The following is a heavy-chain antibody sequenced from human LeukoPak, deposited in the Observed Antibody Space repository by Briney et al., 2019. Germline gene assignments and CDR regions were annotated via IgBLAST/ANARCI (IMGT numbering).Heavy chain of an antibody. D-gene: IGHD3-22*01. CDR1: GYTLTELS. CDR2: FDPEDGET. CDR3: ATGGHVRVYDSSAYYGHY. Sequence: ASVKVSCKVSGYTLTELSMHWVRQAPGKGLEWMGGFDPEDGETIYAQEFQGRVTMTEDTSTDTAYMELSSLRSEDTAVYYCATGGHVRVYDSSAYYGHYWGQGTLVTVSS. J-gene: IGHJ4*02. V-gene: IGHV1-24*01.